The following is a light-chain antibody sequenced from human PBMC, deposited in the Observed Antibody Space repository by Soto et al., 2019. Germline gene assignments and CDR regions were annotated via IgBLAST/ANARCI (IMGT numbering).Light chain of an antibody. CDR3: QQYNSYSPT. CDR2: DGI. Sequence: DIQMTQSPSTLSASVGDRVTITCRASQNVNSWLAWYQQKPGKAPTFLIYDGIRVDAGVPSRFSGSGSGTEFTLTISSLQPDDFATYYCQQYNSYSPTFGQGTKVEFK. CDR1: QNVNSW. V-gene: IGKV1-5*01. J-gene: IGKJ1*01.